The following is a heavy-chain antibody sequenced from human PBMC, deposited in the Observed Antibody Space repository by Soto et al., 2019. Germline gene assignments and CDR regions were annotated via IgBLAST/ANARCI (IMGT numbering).Heavy chain of an antibody. V-gene: IGHV3-21*01. CDR3: VREDGKVGTNSAFDY. D-gene: IGHD1-26*01. CDR1: GFTLTRSA. CDR2: INGRGNYI. J-gene: IGHJ4*02. Sequence: GGSLRLSCAGSGFTLTRSAVSWVRQAPGKGLEWVSSINGRGNYIYYAESVKGRFTISRDNAKNSLYLQMDGLRAEDTALYYCVREDGKVGTNSAFDYWGLGALVTVSS.